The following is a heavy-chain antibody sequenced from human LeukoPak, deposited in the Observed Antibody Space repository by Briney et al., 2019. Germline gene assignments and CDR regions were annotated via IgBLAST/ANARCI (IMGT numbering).Heavy chain of an antibody. D-gene: IGHD3-3*01. Sequence: PGGSLRLSCAASGFTFSSYGMHWVRQAPGKGLEWVAVISYDGSNKYYADSAKGRFTISRDNSKNTLYLQMNSLRAEDTAVYYCAKDFYNWFDPWGQGTLVTVSS. CDR1: GFTFSSYG. CDR2: ISYDGSNK. J-gene: IGHJ5*02. V-gene: IGHV3-30*18. CDR3: AKDFYNWFDP.